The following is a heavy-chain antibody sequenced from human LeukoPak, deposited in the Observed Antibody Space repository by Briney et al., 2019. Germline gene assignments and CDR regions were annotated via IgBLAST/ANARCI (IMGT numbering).Heavy chain of an antibody. V-gene: IGHV4-31*01. CDR2: IYYSGST. CDR1: GGSISSGGFY. J-gene: IGHJ4*02. CDR3: ARRRGYDSGFDY. D-gene: IGHD5-12*01. Sequence: SETLSLTCTVSGGSISSGGFYWSWIPQHPGKGLEWIGYIYYSGSTYYNPSLKSPVTISVDTSKNQFSLKLSSVTAADTAVYYGARRRGYDSGFDYWSQATLATVYS.